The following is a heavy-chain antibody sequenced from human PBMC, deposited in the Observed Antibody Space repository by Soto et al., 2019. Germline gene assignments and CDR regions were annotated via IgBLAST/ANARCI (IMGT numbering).Heavy chain of an antibody. Sequence: GGSLRLSCAASGFTFSSYGMHWVRQAPGKGLEWVAVIWYDGSNKYYADSVKGRFTISRDNSKNTLYLQMNSLRAEDTAVYYCARVGYNIVGSLAHDAFDIWGQGTMVTVSS. V-gene: IGHV3-33*01. CDR2: IWYDGSNK. D-gene: IGHD1-26*01. CDR3: ARVGYNIVGSLAHDAFDI. CDR1: GFTFSSYG. J-gene: IGHJ3*02.